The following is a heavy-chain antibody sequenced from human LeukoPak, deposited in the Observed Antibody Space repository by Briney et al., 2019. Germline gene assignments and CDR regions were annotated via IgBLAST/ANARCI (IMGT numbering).Heavy chain of an antibody. CDR1: GYSFTSYW. D-gene: IGHD3-3*01. J-gene: IGHJ6*03. Sequence: GESLKISCKGSGYSFTSYWIGWVRQMPGKGLEWMGIIYPGDSDTRYSPSFQGQVAISADKSISTAYLQWSSLKASDTAMYYCARHLSDTIFGVVTPNYYYYMDVWGKGTTVTVSS. CDR3: ARHLSDTIFGVVTPNYYYYMDV. V-gene: IGHV5-51*01. CDR2: IYPGDSDT.